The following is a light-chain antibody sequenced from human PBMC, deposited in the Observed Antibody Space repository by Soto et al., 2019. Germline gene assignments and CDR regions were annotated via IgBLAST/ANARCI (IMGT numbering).Light chain of an antibody. J-gene: IGKJ2*01. CDR3: QQSYSTPRT. Sequence: DIQMTQSPSSLSASVGDRVTITCRASQRVSTYLNWYQQKPEKAPKLLIYAASSLQSGVPSRFSGRGSGTDFTLTISSLQPEDFATYYCQQSYSTPRTFGQGTKLEIK. CDR2: AAS. CDR1: QRVSTY. V-gene: IGKV1-39*01.